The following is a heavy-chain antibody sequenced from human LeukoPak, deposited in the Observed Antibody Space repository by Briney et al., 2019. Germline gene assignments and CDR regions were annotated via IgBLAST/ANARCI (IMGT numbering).Heavy chain of an antibody. CDR2: IYPGDSDT. D-gene: IGHD6-13*01. J-gene: IGHJ4*02. V-gene: IGHV5-51*07. CDR1: GYSFTSCW. CDR3: VRLIGPDRSKWAAAGSLDY. Sequence: GESLKTSCKGSGYSFTSCWIGWVHQLPGKGQGWMGIIYPGDSDTRYSPSFQGQVTISADKSISTAYLQWRSLKASDTAMYYCVRLIGPDRSKWAAAGSLDYWGQGTLVTVSS.